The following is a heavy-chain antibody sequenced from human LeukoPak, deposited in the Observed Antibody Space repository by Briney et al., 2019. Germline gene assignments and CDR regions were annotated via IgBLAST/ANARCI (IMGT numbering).Heavy chain of an antibody. Sequence: TGRSLRLSCAASGFNFDEYAMHWVRQAPGKGLDWVSGISWNSDTIGYADSVKGRFTISRDIDKNSLYLQMNSLRVEDTALYYCAKDILYYFDTSGYGAFDIWGQGTMVTVSS. CDR1: GFNFDEYA. CDR2: ISWNSDTI. J-gene: IGHJ3*02. D-gene: IGHD3-22*01. V-gene: IGHV3-9*01. CDR3: AKDILYYFDTSGYGAFDI.